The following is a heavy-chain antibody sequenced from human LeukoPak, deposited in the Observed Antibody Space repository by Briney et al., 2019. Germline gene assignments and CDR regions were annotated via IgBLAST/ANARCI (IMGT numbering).Heavy chain of an antibody. CDR1: GGSISSSSYY. J-gene: IGHJ4*02. D-gene: IGHD5-18*01. V-gene: IGHV4-39*01. CDR2: IYYRGST. Sequence: SETLSLTCTVSGGSISSSSYYWGWIRQTPGKGLEWIGSIYYRGSTYYNPSLKSRVSISVDTSKNQFSLKLSSETAADTAVYYCARHTGIAMANFDYWGQGTLVTVSS. CDR3: ARHTGIAMANFDY.